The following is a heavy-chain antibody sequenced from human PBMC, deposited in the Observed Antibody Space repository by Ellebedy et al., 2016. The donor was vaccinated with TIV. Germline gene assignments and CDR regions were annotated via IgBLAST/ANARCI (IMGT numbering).Heavy chain of an antibody. CDR1: GYTFTSYD. J-gene: IGHJ4*02. CDR2: MNPDSGNT. D-gene: IGHD2-15*01. Sequence: AASVKVSCKASGYTFTSYDINWVRQATGQGLEWMGWMNPDSGNTAYAQKFQGRVSMTRNTSISTAYLELSNLRSYDTAVYYCARGIRMLSDYWGQGTLVTVSS. CDR3: ARGIRMLSDY. V-gene: IGHV1-8*01.